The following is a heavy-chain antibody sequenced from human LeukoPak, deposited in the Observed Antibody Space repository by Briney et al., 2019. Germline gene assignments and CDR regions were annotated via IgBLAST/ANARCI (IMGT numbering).Heavy chain of an antibody. CDR1: GGSFSGYY. V-gene: IGHV4-34*01. CDR2: INHSGST. J-gene: IGHJ6*02. Sequence: SETLSLTCAVYGGSFSGYYWSWIRQPPGKGLEWIGEINHSGSTNYNPSLKSRVTISVDTSKNQFSLKLSSVTAADTAVYYCARAEDRITIFGVVIPYYYGMDVWGQGTTVTVSS. CDR3: ARAEDRITIFGVVIPYYYGMDV. D-gene: IGHD3-3*01.